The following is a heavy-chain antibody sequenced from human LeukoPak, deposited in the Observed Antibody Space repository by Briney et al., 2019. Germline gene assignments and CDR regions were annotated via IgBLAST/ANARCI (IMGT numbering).Heavy chain of an antibody. Sequence: PGGSPRLSCAASGFTFSSYAMHWVRQAPGKGLEWVAVISYDGSNKYYADSVKGRFTISRDNSKNTLYLQMNSLRAEDTAVYYCARGHSSSWYWDPRPASFDYWGQGTLVTVSS. CDR1: GFTFSSYA. CDR2: ISYDGSNK. CDR3: ARGHSSSWYWDPRPASFDY. J-gene: IGHJ4*02. D-gene: IGHD6-13*01. V-gene: IGHV3-30-3*01.